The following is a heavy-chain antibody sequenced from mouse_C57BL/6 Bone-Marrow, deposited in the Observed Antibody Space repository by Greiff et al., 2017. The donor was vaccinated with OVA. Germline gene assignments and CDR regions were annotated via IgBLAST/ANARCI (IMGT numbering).Heavy chain of an antibody. V-gene: IGHV1-5*01. CDR2: IYTGNSDT. CDR1: GYTFTSYW. Sequence: VQLQQSGTVLVRPGASVKMSCTTSGYTFTSYWMHWVKQRPGQGLEWIGAIYTGNSDTSYNQTVKGKANMTAVASASTAYMEISSLTNEDSAVYYCTGDNPRFAYWGQGTLVTVSA. CDR3: TGDNPRFAY. D-gene: IGHD1-3*01. J-gene: IGHJ3*01.